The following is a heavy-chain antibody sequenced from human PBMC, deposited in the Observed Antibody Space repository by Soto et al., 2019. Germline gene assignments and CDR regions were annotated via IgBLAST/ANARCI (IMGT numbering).Heavy chain of an antibody. Sequence: ASVKVSCKASGYTFTGYYMHWVRQAPGQGLEWMGWINPNSGGTNYAQKFQGWVTMTRDTSISTAYMELSRLRSDDTAVYYCARDYAFGDGNYYGMDVWGQGTTVTVSS. J-gene: IGHJ6*02. CDR2: INPNSGGT. CDR3: ARDYAFGDGNYYGMDV. CDR1: GYTFTGYY. D-gene: IGHD3-10*01. V-gene: IGHV1-2*04.